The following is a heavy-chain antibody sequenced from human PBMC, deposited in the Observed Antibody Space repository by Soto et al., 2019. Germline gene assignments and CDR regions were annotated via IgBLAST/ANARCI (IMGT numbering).Heavy chain of an antibody. CDR1: GFTFSTYT. J-gene: IGHJ4*02. CDR2: ISSSSNYI. V-gene: IGHV3-21*02. CDR3: ATVLAYRDFDY. D-gene: IGHD3-3*02. Sequence: EVQLVESGGGLVKPGGSLRLSCAASGFTFSTYTMSWVRQAPGKGLEWVSSISSSSNYIYYVESVKGRFTISRDNAKNSLYLQINSLRADDTAVYYCATVLAYRDFDYWGQRTLCTVSS.